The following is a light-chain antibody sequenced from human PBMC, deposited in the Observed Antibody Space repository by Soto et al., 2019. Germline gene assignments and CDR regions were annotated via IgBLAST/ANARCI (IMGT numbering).Light chain of an antibody. CDR3: QQYYTTPLT. Sequence: DIVMTQSPDSLAVSLCERATINCRSSQSILYSSNNKNHLAWYQQRPGQPPKLLINWASTRESGVPDRFSGSGSGTDFTLTISSLQAEDVAFYYCQQYYTTPLTFGQGTKVDIK. CDR2: WAS. CDR1: QSILYSSNNKNH. J-gene: IGKJ1*01. V-gene: IGKV4-1*01.